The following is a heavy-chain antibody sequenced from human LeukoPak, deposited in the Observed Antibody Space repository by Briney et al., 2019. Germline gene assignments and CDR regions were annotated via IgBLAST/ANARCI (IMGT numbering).Heavy chain of an antibody. J-gene: IGHJ5*02. D-gene: IGHD6-19*01. V-gene: IGHV4-61*01. CDR1: GDSVSSGSYY. CDR2: IYYSGST. CDR3: ARGFASGWYSRYDP. Sequence: SETLSLTCTVSGDSVSSGSYYWSWIRQPPGKGLEWIGYIYYSGSTNYNPSLKSRVTISVDTSKNEFSLKMTSVTAADTAVYYCARGFASGWYSRYDPWSQGTLVTVSS.